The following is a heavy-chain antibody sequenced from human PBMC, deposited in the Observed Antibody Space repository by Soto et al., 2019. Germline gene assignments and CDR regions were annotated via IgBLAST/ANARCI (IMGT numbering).Heavy chain of an antibody. Sequence: QVQLVESGGGVVQPGRSLRLSCAASGFTFSSYSMHWVRQAPGKGLEWVALISYDGNKKYYADSVKGRFTISRDNSKDTLYLQMNSLKPEDTAVYYCARDNAIWQGGIGYFEYWGQGTLVTVSS. CDR3: ARDNAIWQGGIGYFEY. V-gene: IGHV3-30-3*01. CDR1: GFTFSSYS. CDR2: ISYDGNKK. D-gene: IGHD2-15*01. J-gene: IGHJ4*02.